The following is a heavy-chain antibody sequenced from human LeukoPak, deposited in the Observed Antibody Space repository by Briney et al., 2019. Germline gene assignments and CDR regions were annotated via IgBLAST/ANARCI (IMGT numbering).Heavy chain of an antibody. D-gene: IGHD3-22*01. J-gene: IGHJ3*02. V-gene: IGHV4-34*01. Sequence: SETLSLTCAVYGGSFSGYYWSWIRQPPGKGLEWIGEINHSGSTNYNPSLKSRVTISVDTSKNQFSLKLSSVTAADTAVYYCARSYYYDSSGYYPIWGQGTMVTVSS. CDR2: INHSGST. CDR3: ARSYYYDSSGYYPI. CDR1: GGSFSGYY.